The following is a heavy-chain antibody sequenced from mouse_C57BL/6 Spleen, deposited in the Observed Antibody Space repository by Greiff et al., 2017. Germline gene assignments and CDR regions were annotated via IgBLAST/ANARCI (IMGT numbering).Heavy chain of an antibody. CDR2: INPNNGGT. CDR3: ARGPGSEGAMDY. V-gene: IGHV1-26*01. J-gene: IGHJ4*01. Sequence: EVQLQQSGPELVKPGASVKISCKASGYTFTDYYMNWVKQSHGKSLEWIGDINPNNGGTSYNQKFKGKATLTVDKSSSTAYMELRSLTSEDSAVYYCARGPGSEGAMDYWGQGTSVTVSS. CDR1: GYTFTDYY.